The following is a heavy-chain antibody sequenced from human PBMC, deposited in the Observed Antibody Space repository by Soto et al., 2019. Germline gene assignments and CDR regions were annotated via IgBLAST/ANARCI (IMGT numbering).Heavy chain of an antibody. Sequence: PSATLPLTCAVYGGSFRGYYWTWIRQPPGTGLEWIGEINHSGSTNYNPSLLSRVTISVDTSMNEFSLRLSSVTAADTAVYYCARDKITGLFDYWGQGTLVTVSS. CDR3: ARDKITGLFDY. D-gene: IGHD2-8*02. J-gene: IGHJ4*02. CDR1: GGSFRGYY. CDR2: INHSGST. V-gene: IGHV4-34*01.